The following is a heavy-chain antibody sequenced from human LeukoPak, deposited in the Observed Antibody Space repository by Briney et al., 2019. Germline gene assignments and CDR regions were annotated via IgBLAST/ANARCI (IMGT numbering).Heavy chain of an antibody. CDR1: GFTFSSYV. J-gene: IGHJ4*02. CDR2: ISYDGSNK. Sequence: GGSLRLSCAASGFTFSSYVMSCVRQAPGKGLEWVAVISYDGSNKYYADSVKGRFTISRDNSKNTLYLQMNSLRAEDTAVYYCARINPFDYWGQGTLVTVSS. V-gene: IGHV3-30*03. CDR3: ARINPFDY.